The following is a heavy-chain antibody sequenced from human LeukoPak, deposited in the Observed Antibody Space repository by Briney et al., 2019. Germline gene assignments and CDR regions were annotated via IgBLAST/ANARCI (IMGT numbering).Heavy chain of an antibody. CDR2: MYPGDSDT. J-gene: IGHJ3*02. Sequence: GESLKISCKGSGDTFTGYWIGWVRQMPVKGMEWMGIMYPGDSDTRYSPSFQGHVTISADKSISTAYLQWSSLKASDTAMYYCARHRTYHYDSSGYYHDAFDMWGQRTIVTVSS. CDR1: GDTFTGYW. D-gene: IGHD3-22*01. CDR3: ARHRTYHYDSSGYYHDAFDM. V-gene: IGHV5-51*01.